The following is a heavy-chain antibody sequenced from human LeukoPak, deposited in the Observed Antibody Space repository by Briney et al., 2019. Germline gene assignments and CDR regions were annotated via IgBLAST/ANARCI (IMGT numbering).Heavy chain of an antibody. Sequence: SETLSLTCTVSGGSISSYYRSWIRQPPGKGLEWIGYIYYSGSTNYNPSLKSRVTISVDTSKNQFSLKLSSVTAADTAVYYCARASLSGYYYFDYWGQGTLVTVSS. CDR2: IYYSGST. CDR3: ARASLSGYYYFDY. D-gene: IGHD3-22*01. CDR1: GGSISSYY. V-gene: IGHV4-59*01. J-gene: IGHJ4*02.